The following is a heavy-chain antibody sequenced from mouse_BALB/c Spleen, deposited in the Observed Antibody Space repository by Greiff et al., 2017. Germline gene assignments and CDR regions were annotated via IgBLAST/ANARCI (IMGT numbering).Heavy chain of an antibody. J-gene: IGHJ2*01. Sequence: EVKLVESGGGLVQPGGSMKLSCVASGFTFSNYWMNWVRQSPEKGLEWVAEIRLKSNNYATHYAESVKGRFTISRDDSKSSVYLQMNNLRAEDTGIYYCTRREGPHYYGYDYWGQGTTLTVSS. CDR1: GFTFSNYW. D-gene: IGHD1-2*01. V-gene: IGHV6-6*02. CDR2: IRLKSNNYAT. CDR3: TRREGPHYYGYDY.